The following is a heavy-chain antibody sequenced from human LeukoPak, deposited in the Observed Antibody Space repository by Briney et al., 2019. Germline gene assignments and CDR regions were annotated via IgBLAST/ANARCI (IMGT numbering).Heavy chain of an antibody. D-gene: IGHD5-18*01. J-gene: IGHJ4*02. V-gene: IGHV3-23*01. CDR2: LSGSGDST. CDR3: ARDPYGYPFDY. CDR1: GFTFSNFA. Sequence: AGGSLRLSCAASGFTFSNFAMTWVRLAPGRGPEWVSTLSGSGDSTHFADSVKGRFTISRDNAKNSLYLQMNSLRAEDTAVYYCARDPYGYPFDYWGQGTLVTVSS.